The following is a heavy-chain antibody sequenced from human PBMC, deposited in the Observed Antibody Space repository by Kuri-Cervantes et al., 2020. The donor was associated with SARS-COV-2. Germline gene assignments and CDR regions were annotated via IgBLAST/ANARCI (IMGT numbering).Heavy chain of an antibody. CDR3: ARHRDYGEIDY. CDR2: INHSGST. V-gene: IGHV4-34*01. J-gene: IGHJ4*02. Sequence: ESLKISCAVYGGSFSGYYWSWIRQPPGKGLEWIGEINHSGSTNYNPSLKSRVTISVDTSKNQFSLKLSSVTAADTAVYYCARHRDYGEIDYWGQGTLVTVSS. D-gene: IGHD4/OR15-4a*01. CDR1: GGSFSGYY.